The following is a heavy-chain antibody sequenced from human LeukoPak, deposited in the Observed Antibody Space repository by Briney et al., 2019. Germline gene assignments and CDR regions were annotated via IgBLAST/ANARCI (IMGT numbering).Heavy chain of an antibody. V-gene: IGHV1-46*01. CDR3: ARAGAFDY. CDR2: INPSGGST. Sequence: ASVRVSCKASGYTFTSYYMHWVRQAPGQGLEWMGIINPSGGSTSYAQKFQGKVTMTRDMSTSTVYMELSSLRSEDTAVYYRARAGAFDYWGQGTLVTVSS. J-gene: IGHJ4*02. D-gene: IGHD3-10*01. CDR1: GYTFTSYY.